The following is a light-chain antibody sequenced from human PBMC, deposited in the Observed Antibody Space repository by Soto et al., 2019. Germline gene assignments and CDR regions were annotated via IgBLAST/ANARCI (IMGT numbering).Light chain of an antibody. CDR2: KAS. CDR3: QQYGTYWT. CDR1: QTIGSW. V-gene: IGKV1-5*03. J-gene: IGKJ1*01. Sequence: IQMTQSPSTLSASVGDRVTITCRASQTIGSWLAWYQAKPGKAPTLLIYKASTLGSGVPSRFSGSGSGTEFTLTINSLQPDDFGTYYCQQYGTYWTFGQGTKVEIK.